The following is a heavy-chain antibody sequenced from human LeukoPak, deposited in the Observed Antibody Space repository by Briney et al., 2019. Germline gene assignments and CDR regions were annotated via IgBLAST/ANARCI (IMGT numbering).Heavy chain of an antibody. CDR1: GFTFTRYA. D-gene: IGHD3-10*01. J-gene: IGHJ3*02. V-gene: IGHV3-30*04. Sequence: GGSPRLSCAASGFTFTRYAMHWVRQAPGKGLEWVALISYDGSSKYYADSVKGRFTISRDNSKNTLYVQMNSLRPEDTAVYYCARDALGSVDAFDIWGQGTMVTVSS. CDR3: ARDALGSVDAFDI. CDR2: ISYDGSSK.